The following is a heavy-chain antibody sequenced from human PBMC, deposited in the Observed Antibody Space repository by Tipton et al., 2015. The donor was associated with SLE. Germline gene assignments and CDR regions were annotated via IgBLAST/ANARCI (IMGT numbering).Heavy chain of an antibody. D-gene: IGHD6-6*01. CDR3: ARLIAARLPFDY. J-gene: IGHJ4*02. V-gene: IGHV4-34*01. CDR1: GDSMNNAY. Sequence: GLVKPSETLSLTCSVSGDSMNNAYWSWIRQPPGRGLEWIGEISHSGNTKYNPSLKSRLTISVDTSKNQFSLKLSSVTAADTAVYYCARLIAARLPFDYWGKGTLVTVSS. CDR2: ISHSGNT.